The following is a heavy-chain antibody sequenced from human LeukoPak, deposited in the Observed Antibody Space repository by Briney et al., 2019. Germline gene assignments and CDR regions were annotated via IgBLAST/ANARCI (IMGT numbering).Heavy chain of an antibody. CDR1: GGSISSYY. D-gene: IGHD1-1*01. J-gene: IGHJ5*02. CDR2: IYYSGGT. CDR3: ARRIRGNWNDFYWFDP. V-gene: IGHV4-59*01. Sequence: SETLSLTCTVSGGSISSYYWSWIRQPPGKGLEWIGYIYYSGGTNYNPSLKSRVTISVDTSKNQFSLKLSSVTAADTAVYYCARRIRGNWNDFYWFDPWGQGTLVTVSS.